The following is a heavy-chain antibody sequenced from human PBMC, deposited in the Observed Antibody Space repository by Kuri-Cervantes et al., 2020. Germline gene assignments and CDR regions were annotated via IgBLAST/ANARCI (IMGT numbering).Heavy chain of an antibody. V-gene: IGHV3-48*03. CDR3: ARGQQLFDY. J-gene: IGHJ4*02. Sequence: GGSLRLSCAASGFTFSSYAMSWVRQAPGKGLEWLSYISDGGTTIYYADSLKGRFTISRDNAQNSLYLQMSSLRVEDTAIYYCARGQQLFDYWGQGTLVTVSS. CDR1: GFTFSSYA. CDR2: ISDGGTTI. D-gene: IGHD5-24*01.